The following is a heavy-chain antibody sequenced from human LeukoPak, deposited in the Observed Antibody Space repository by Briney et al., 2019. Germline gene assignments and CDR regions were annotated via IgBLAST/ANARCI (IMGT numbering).Heavy chain of an antibody. J-gene: IGHJ4*02. CDR1: GFTFSSYA. CDR3: ARDLKGYCSGGSCRALDY. V-gene: IGHV3-30*04. D-gene: IGHD2-15*01. Sequence: GRSLRLSCAASGFTFSSYAMHWVRQAPGKGLEWVAVISYDGSNKYYADSVKGRFTISRDNSKNTLYLQMNSLRAEDTAVYYCARDLKGYCSGGSCRALDYWGQGTPVTVSS. CDR2: ISYDGSNK.